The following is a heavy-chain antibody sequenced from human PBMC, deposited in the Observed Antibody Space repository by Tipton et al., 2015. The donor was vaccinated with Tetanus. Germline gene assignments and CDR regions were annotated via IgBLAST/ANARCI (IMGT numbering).Heavy chain of an antibody. J-gene: IGHJ6*02. CDR3: VRATRGPDRGVPENFFYYYGMDV. CDR2: IYYNTGGT. D-gene: IGHD2-2*01. CDR1: GGSISSGGYF. Sequence: TLSLTCTVSGGSISSGGYFWSWIRQLPGKGLEWIGYIYYNTGGTYYNPFLKSRVTISEDTSKNQFSLKLSSVTAADTAVYYCVRATRGPDRGVPENFFYYYGMDVWGQGTTVTVSS. V-gene: IGHV4-31*03.